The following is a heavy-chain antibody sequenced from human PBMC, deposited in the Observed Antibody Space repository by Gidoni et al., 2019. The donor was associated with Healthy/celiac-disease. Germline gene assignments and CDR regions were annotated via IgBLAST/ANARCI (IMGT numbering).Heavy chain of an antibody. Sequence: EVQLVESGGGLFQPGGSLTLSCAASGFTFSSYWMHWFRQAPGKGLVWVSRINSDGSSTSYADSVKSRFTISRDNAKNTLYLQMNSLRAEDTDVYYCARLGGYYDSSGTDWGQGTLVTVSS. CDR1: GFTFSSYW. J-gene: IGHJ4*02. V-gene: IGHV3-74*01. D-gene: IGHD3-22*01. CDR3: ARLGGYYDSSGTD. CDR2: INSDGSST.